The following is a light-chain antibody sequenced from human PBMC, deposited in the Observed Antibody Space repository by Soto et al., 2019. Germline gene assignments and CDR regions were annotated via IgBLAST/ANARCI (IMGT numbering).Light chain of an antibody. CDR3: SSNAGSNNLV. V-gene: IGLV2-8*01. Sequence: QSVLTQPPSASGSPGQSVTISCTGTSSDVGGYNYVSWYQQHPGKAPKLMIYEVSKRPSGVPDRCSGSKSGNTASLTVSGLQAEDEADYYCSSNAGSNNLVFGGGKKLTVL. CDR1: SSDVGGYNY. CDR2: EVS. J-gene: IGLJ2*01.